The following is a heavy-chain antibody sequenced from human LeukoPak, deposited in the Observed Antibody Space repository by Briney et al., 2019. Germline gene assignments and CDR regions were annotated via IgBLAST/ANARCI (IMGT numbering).Heavy chain of an antibody. CDR2: TDVGGDGYK. V-gene: IGHV3-21*05. CDR3: ARGVTATRYFYYGLDV. Sequence: GGSLRLSCAASGFTFRSYSMNWVHQAPGKGLEWISYTDVGGDGYKYYADSVKGRFTISRDNAKNSLYLQMNSLRVEDTAVYYCARGVTATRYFYYGLDVWGLGTTVTVSS. CDR1: GFTFRSYS. J-gene: IGHJ6*02. D-gene: IGHD2-21*02.